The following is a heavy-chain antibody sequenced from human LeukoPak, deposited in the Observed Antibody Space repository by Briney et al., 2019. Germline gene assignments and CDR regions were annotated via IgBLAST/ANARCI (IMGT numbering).Heavy chain of an antibody. D-gene: IGHD5-12*01. Sequence: SETLSLTCAVSGYSISSGYYWGWIRQPPGKGLEWIGSIYHSGSTYYNPSLKSRVTISVDTSKNQFSLKLSSVTAADTAVYYCARGVGYSGYPYFYYWGQGTLVTVSS. CDR2: IYHSGST. V-gene: IGHV4-38-2*01. CDR1: GYSISSGYY. J-gene: IGHJ4*02. CDR3: ARGVGYSGYPYFYY.